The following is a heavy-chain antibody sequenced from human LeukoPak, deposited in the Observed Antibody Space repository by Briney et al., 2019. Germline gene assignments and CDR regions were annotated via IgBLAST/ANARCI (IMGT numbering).Heavy chain of an antibody. V-gene: IGHV3-30*14. Sequence: GGSLRLSCAASGFTFSSYAMHWVRQAPGKGLEWVAVISYDGSNKYYADSVKGRFTISRDNSKNTLYLQMGSLRAEDMAVYYCARGLITIFGVVPSGYMDVWGKGTTVTVSS. J-gene: IGHJ6*03. CDR1: GFTFSSYA. D-gene: IGHD3-3*01. CDR2: ISYDGSNK. CDR3: ARGLITIFGVVPSGYMDV.